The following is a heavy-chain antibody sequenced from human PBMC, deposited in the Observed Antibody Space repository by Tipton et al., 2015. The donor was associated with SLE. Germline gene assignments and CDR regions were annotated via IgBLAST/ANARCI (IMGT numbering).Heavy chain of an antibody. J-gene: IGHJ3*02. CDR2: IYYSGST. CDR1: GGSISSYY. CDR3: AGVEMATTRRGGRDAFDI. V-gene: IGHV4-59*01. D-gene: IGHD5-24*01. Sequence: TLSLTCTVSGGSISSYYWSWIRQPPGKGLEWIGYIYYSGSTNYNPSLKSRVTISVDTSKNQFSLKLSSVTAADTAVYYCAGVEMATTRRGGRDAFDIWGQGTMVNVSS.